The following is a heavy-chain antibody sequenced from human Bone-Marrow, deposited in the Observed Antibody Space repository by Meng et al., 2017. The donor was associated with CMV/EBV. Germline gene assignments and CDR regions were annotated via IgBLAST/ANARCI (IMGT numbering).Heavy chain of an antibody. CDR3: ARAPFYGGNSYYYYYGMDV. Sequence: GESLKISCAASGFTFSSYAMSWVRQAPGKGLEWVSAISGSGGSTYYADSVKGRFTISRDNSKNTLYLQMNSLRAEDTAVYYCARAPFYGGNSYYYYYGMDVWGQGTTVTVSS. J-gene: IGHJ6*02. CDR1: GFTFSSYA. V-gene: IGHV3-23*01. D-gene: IGHD4-23*01. CDR2: ISGSGGST.